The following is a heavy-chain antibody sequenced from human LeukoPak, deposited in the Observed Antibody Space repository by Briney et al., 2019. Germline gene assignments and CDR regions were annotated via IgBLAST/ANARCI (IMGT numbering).Heavy chain of an antibody. CDR2: IIPILGIA. D-gene: IGHD2-15*01. V-gene: IGHV1-69*04. CDR3: ARESPCLGYCSGGSCYYYGMDV. Sequence: SVKVSCKASGGTFSSYAISWVRQAPGQGLEWMGRIIPILGIANYAQKFQGRVTITADKSTSTAYMELSSLRSEDTAVYYCARESPCLGYCSGGSCYYYGMDVWGQGTTVTVSS. J-gene: IGHJ6*02. CDR1: GGTFSSYA.